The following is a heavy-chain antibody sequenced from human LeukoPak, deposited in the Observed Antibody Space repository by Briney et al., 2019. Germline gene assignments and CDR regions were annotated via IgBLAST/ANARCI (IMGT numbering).Heavy chain of an antibody. Sequence: GGSLRLSCAASGFTFSSYGMHWVRQAPGKGLEWVAFIRYDGSNKYYADSVKGQFTISRDNSKNTLYLQMNSLRSEDTAVYYCARDEAAAGTGNAFDIWGQGTMVTVSS. CDR3: ARDEAAAGTGNAFDI. V-gene: IGHV3-30*02. CDR2: IRYDGSNK. D-gene: IGHD6-13*01. CDR1: GFTFSSYG. J-gene: IGHJ3*02.